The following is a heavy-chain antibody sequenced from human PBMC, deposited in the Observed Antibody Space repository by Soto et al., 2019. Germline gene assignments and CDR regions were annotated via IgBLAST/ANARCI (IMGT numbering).Heavy chain of an antibody. CDR1: GFTFGDYA. V-gene: IGHV3-49*04. CDR3: TRDRSYGDYVDFDY. D-gene: IGHD4-17*01. J-gene: IGHJ4*02. Sequence: GGSLRLSCTASGFTFGDYAMSWVRQAPGKGLEWVGFIRSKAYGGTTEYAASVKGRFTISRDDSKSIAYLQMNSLKTEDTAVYYCTRDRSYGDYVDFDYWGQGTLVTVSS. CDR2: IRSKAYGGTT.